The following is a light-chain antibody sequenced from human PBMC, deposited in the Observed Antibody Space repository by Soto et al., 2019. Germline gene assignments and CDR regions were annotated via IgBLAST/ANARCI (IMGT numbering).Light chain of an antibody. CDR1: VGISNF. J-gene: IGKJ3*01. Sequence: DIQMTQSPSSLSASVGDRVTITCRASVGISNFLAWYKQKPGKVPKLLIYVASSLQSGVPSRFSGSGSGTDFTLTISSLQPEDAATYYCQKINSAPFTFGPGTKVEIK. V-gene: IGKV1-27*01. CDR3: QKINSAPFT. CDR2: VAS.